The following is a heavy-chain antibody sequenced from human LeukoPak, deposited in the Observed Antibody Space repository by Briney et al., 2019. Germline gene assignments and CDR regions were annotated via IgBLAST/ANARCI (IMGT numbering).Heavy chain of an antibody. CDR3: AKLAVANAGY. J-gene: IGHJ4*02. Sequence: PGGSLRLSCAASGLTFSGFAMSWVRQAPGKGLEWVSTISPSGGSTFYADSVKGRFTVSRDNSKNTLYLQMNSLRVEDTAAYYCAKLAVANAGYCGQGTRVTVSS. CDR2: ISPSGGST. V-gene: IGHV3-23*01. CDR1: GLTFSGFA.